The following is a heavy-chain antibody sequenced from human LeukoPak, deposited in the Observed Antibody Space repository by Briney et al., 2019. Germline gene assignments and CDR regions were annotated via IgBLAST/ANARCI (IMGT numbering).Heavy chain of an antibody. V-gene: IGHV3-23*01. Sequence: GGSLRLSCAASGFIFNSYAMTWVRQAPGKGLEWVSAISASGGSIYYADSVKGRFTISRDNSKSTLYLQMNSLRSEDTAVYYCAKPRQQLVRYGLDVWGQGTTVIVSS. D-gene: IGHD6-6*01. J-gene: IGHJ6*02. CDR1: GFIFNSYA. CDR3: AKPRQQLVRYGLDV. CDR2: ISASGGSI.